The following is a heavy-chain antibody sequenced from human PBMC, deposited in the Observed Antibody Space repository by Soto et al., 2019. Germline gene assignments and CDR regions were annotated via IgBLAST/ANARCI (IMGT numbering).Heavy chain of an antibody. CDR2: INAGNGNT. CDR1: GYTFTIYA. CDR3: ARMVRGVITAFDI. Sequence: AASVKVSCKASGYTFTIYAIHWVRQAPGQRLEWMGWINAGNGNTKYSQKFQGRVTITRDTSASTAYMELSSLRSEDTAVYYCARMVRGVITAFDIWGQGTMVTVSS. V-gene: IGHV1-3*01. J-gene: IGHJ3*02. D-gene: IGHD3-10*01.